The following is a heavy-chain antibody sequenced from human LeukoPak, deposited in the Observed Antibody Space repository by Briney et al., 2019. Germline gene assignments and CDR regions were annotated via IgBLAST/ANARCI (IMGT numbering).Heavy chain of an antibody. J-gene: IGHJ4*02. V-gene: IGHV4-34*01. D-gene: IGHD3-9*01. CDR2: INHSGST. Sequence: SETLSLTCAVYGGSFGGYYWSWIRQPPGKGLEWIGEINHSGSTNYNPSLKSRVTISVDTSKNQFSLKLSSVTAANTAVYYRARMGILTGYYRYFDYWGQGTLVTVSS. CDR1: GGSFGGYY. CDR3: ARMGILTGYYRYFDY.